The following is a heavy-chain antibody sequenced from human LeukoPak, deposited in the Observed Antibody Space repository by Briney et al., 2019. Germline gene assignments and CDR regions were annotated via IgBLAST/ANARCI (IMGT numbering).Heavy chain of an antibody. CDR2: IYYSGST. CDR1: GGSISSYY. J-gene: IGHJ4*02. CDR3: ARDDMVRGDLAFDY. D-gene: IGHD3-10*01. V-gene: IGHV4-59*01. Sequence: SETLSVTCTVSGGSISSYYWSWIRQPPGKGLEWIGYIYYSGSTNYNPSLKSRVTISVDTSKNQFSLKLSSVTAADTAVYYCARDDMVRGDLAFDYWGQGTLVTVSS.